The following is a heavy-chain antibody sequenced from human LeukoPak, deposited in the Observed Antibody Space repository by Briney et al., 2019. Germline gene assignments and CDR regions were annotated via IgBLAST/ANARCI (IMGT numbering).Heavy chain of an antibody. J-gene: IGHJ4*02. V-gene: IGHV3-30*18. CDR2: ISYDGSNK. CDR1: GFTFSSYG. Sequence: GRSLRLSCAASGFTFSSYGMHWVRQAPGKGLEWVAVISYDGSNKYYADSVKGRFTISRDNSKNTLYLQMNSLRAEDTAVYYCAKDPVRAVAGKVHFDFDYWGQGTLVTVSS. CDR3: AKDPVRAVAGKVHFDFDY. D-gene: IGHD6-19*01.